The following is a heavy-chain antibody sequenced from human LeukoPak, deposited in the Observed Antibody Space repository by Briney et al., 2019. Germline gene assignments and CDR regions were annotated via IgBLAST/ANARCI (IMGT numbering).Heavy chain of an antibody. D-gene: IGHD3-10*01. J-gene: IGHJ6*04. Sequence: SETLSLTCAVYGGSFSGYYWSWIRQPPGKGLEWIGEINHSGSTNYNPSLKSRVTISVDTSKNQFSLKLSSVTAADTAVYYCAREGTPLGYYGSGSYYKPPDYYGMDVWGKGTTVTVSS. CDR3: AREGTPLGYYGSGSYYKPPDYYGMDV. CDR2: INHSGST. V-gene: IGHV4-34*01. CDR1: GGSFSGYY.